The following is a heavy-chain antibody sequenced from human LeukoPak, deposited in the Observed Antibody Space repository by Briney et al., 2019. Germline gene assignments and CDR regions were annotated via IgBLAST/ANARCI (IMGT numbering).Heavy chain of an antibody. J-gene: IGHJ3*02. D-gene: IGHD4-17*01. CDR3: AKDPNGDYVGAFDT. CDR2: MGVSGDNV. CDR1: GFTFSAYG. Sequence: PGGSLRLSCAASGFTFSAYGVTWVRQAPGKGLEWVSSMGVSGDNVHYADSVKGRFALSRDNSKNTLYLQMNSLRAEDAAVYYCAKDPNGDYVGAFDTWGQGTMVIVTS. V-gene: IGHV3-23*01.